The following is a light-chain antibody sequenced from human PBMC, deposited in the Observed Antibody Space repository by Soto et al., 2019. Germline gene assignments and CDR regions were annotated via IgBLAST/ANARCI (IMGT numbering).Light chain of an antibody. Sequence: QSVLTQPPSVSAAPGQKVTISCSGNNSNIGNNYVSWYQHLPGTAPKLLIYDNNKRPSGIPDRFSGSTSGPSATLTITAVQVGDEAEYYCGTWGWGLRVFGAGTKLTVL. V-gene: IGLV1-51*01. CDR2: DNN. CDR1: NSNIGNNY. J-gene: IGLJ2*01. CDR3: GTWGWGLRV.